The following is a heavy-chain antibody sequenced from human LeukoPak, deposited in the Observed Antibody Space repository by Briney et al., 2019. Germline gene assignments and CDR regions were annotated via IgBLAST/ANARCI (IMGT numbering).Heavy chain of an antibody. D-gene: IGHD6-13*01. CDR2: INPNSGGT. CDR1: GYTFTGYY. J-gene: IGHJ5*02. V-gene: IGHV1-2*06. CDR3: ARGPRIAAAANPQARFDP. Sequence: ASVNVSCKASGYTFTGYYMHWVRQAPGQGLEWMGRINPNSGGTNYAQKFQGRVTMTRDTSISTAYMELSRLRSDDTAVYYCARGPRIAAAANPQARFDPWGQGTLVTVSS.